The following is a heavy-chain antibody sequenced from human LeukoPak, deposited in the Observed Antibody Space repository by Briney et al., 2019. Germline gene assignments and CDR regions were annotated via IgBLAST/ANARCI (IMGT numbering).Heavy chain of an antibody. CDR3: ARGGGTTVNGWFDP. CDR1: GFTFSTYW. D-gene: IGHD1-7*01. Sequence: GGSLRLSCAASGFTFSTYWMHWVRQAPGKGLVWVSRINGDGISTTYADSVKGRFTISRDNAKNSLYLEMNSLRVEDTAVYYCARGGGTTVNGWFDPWGQGTLVTVSS. V-gene: IGHV3-74*03. J-gene: IGHJ5*02. CDR2: INGDGIST.